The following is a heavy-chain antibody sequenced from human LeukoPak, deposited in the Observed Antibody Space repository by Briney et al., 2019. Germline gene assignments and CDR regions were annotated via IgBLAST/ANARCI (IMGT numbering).Heavy chain of an antibody. D-gene: IGHD2-2*01. Sequence: ASVKVSCKASGYTFTSYAMHWVRQAPGQRLEWMGWINAGNGNTKYSQEFQGRVTITRDTSASTAYMELSSLRSEDMAVYYCARDCSSTSCYYGFDPWGQGTLVTVSS. CDR3: ARDCSSTSCYYGFDP. CDR2: INAGNGNT. V-gene: IGHV1-3*03. J-gene: IGHJ5*02. CDR1: GYTFTSYA.